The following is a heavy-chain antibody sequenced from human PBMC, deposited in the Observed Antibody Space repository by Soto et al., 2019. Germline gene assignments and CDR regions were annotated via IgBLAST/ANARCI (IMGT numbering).Heavy chain of an antibody. CDR1: GFTFGTYW. D-gene: IGHD2-2*03. CDR3: ARYGVGYCRSRIGDRDRPQYHFCRGV. J-gene: IGHJ6*02. CDR2: IVPAGSEK. V-gene: IGHV3-7*01. Sequence: GGSLRLSCAASGFTFGTYWMSWVCRAPGKGLEWVATIVPAGSEKYYVDSVKGRFTISRDNAKNSLYLQMQSLRAEDTDTYYCARYGVGYCRSRIGDRDRPQYHFCRGVWGQGTTVT.